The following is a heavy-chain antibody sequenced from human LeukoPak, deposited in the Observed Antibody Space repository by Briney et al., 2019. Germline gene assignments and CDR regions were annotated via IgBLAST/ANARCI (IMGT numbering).Heavy chain of an antibody. Sequence: SDTLSLTCTVSGGPISSYYWRWIRQPAGKGLEWIGRIYTSGSTDYNPSLKSRVTMSVDTSKSQFSLRLTSVTAADTAVYYCARDVLEYYGSGSYPNYYYYYGMDVWGQGTTVTVSS. CDR2: IYTSGST. V-gene: IGHV4-4*07. CDR3: ARDVLEYYGSGSYPNYYYYYGMDV. J-gene: IGHJ6*02. D-gene: IGHD3-10*01. CDR1: GGPISSYY.